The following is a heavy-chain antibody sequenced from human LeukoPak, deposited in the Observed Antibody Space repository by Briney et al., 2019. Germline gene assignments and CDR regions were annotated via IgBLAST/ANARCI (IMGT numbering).Heavy chain of an antibody. CDR3: ARGQQWLEAFDY. CDR2: INPNSGFA. J-gene: IGHJ4*02. Sequence: ASVKVSCKASGYTFTCYGINWVRQAPGQGLQWMGWINPNSGFAHYPQNFQGRLTMTRDTSISTVYMELSRLRSDDTAVYYCARGQQWLEAFDYWGLGTLVTVSS. CDR1: GYTFTCYG. V-gene: IGHV1-2*02. D-gene: IGHD6-19*01.